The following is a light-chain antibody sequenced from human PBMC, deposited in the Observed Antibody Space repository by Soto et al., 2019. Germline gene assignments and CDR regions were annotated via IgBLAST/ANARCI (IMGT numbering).Light chain of an antibody. Sequence: DIVLTQSPDSLAVSLGEGATINCRSDQSVFHTADNQNYLAWYQQKAGQPPKLLIYWASTRDSGVPARFRGSGFGTDFTLSITNLHAEDVAVYYCQQYYSTPRTFGQGTKVEI. CDR2: WAS. CDR1: QSVFHTADNQNY. V-gene: IGKV4-1*01. CDR3: QQYYSTPRT. J-gene: IGKJ2*01.